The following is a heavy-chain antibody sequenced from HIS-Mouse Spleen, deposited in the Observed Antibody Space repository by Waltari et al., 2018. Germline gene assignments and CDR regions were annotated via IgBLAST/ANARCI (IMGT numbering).Heavy chain of an antibody. J-gene: IGHJ4*02. Sequence: QVQLVQSGAEVKKPGASVKVSCKASGYTFTGYYMHWVRQAPGQGLEWMGWINPNRGGTNYAQKFQGRVTMTRETSISTAYMELGRLRSDDTAVYYCARPGPTGDIDFDYWGQGTLVTVSS. V-gene: IGHV1-2*02. CDR2: INPNRGGT. D-gene: IGHD5-12*01. CDR3: ARPGPTGDIDFDY. CDR1: GYTFTGYY.